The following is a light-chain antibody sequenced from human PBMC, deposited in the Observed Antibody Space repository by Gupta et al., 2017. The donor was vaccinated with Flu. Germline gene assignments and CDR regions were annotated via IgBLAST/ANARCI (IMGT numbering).Light chain of an antibody. CDR2: KAS. Sequence: PSTLSASVGDRVTITCRASQSIDIWLAWYQQKAGGAPKLLIYKASSLESGVPSRFSGSGSGTEFTLTISSLQPDDFATYYCHQEDSSPITFGRGTKVDIK. CDR1: QSIDIW. CDR3: HQEDSSPIT. J-gene: IGKJ4*01. V-gene: IGKV1-5*03.